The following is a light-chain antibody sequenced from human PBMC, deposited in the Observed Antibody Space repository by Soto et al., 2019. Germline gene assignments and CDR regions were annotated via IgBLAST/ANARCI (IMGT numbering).Light chain of an antibody. Sequence: EIVLTQSPGTLSLSAGERATLSCRASQSVSNNYLAWYQQKPGQAPRLLIYGASSRATGIPDRFTGSGSGTDFTLTSDRLEPEDFAVYYCQQYGRTPRTFGQGTKLEIK. CDR2: GAS. V-gene: IGKV3-20*01. J-gene: IGKJ2*01. CDR3: QQYGRTPRT. CDR1: QSVSNNY.